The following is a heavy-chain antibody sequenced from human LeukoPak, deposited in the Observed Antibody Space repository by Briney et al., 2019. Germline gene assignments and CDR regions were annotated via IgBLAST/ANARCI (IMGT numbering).Heavy chain of an antibody. CDR3: RISPPVVHFDY. D-gene: IGHD2-15*01. V-gene: IGHV3-23*01. J-gene: IGHJ4*02. Sequence: PGGSLRLSCAASGFTFSSYAMSWVRQAPGRGLEWVSTTSGSGGSTYYADSVKGRLTISRDNSKNTLYLQMNSLRAEDTAIYYFRISPPVVHFDYWGQGTLVTVSS. CDR1: GFTFSSYA. CDR2: TSGSGGST.